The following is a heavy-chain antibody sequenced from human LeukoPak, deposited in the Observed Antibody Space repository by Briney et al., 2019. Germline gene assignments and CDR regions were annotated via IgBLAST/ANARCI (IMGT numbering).Heavy chain of an antibody. V-gene: IGHV3-21*01. D-gene: IGHD2-2*01. CDR2: ISSSSSYI. CDR3: ARDLDSRYCSSTSCYGSEDY. Sequence: GGSLRLSCAASGFTFSSYSMNWVRQAPGKGLEWVSSISSSSSYIYYADSVKGRFTISRDNAKNSLYLQMNSLRAEDTAVYYCARDLDSRYCSSTSCYGSEDYWGQGTLVTVSS. CDR1: GFTFSSYS. J-gene: IGHJ4*02.